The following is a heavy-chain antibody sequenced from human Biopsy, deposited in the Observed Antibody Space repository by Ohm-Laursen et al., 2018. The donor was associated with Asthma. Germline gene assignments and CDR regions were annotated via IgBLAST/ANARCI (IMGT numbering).Heavy chain of an antibody. CDR3: ARVASYGDIYFAIDV. CDR2: GFYSGST. CDR1: RGYIRSYDHH. J-gene: IGHJ6*02. Sequence: SQTLSLTCPVSRGYIRSYDHHWAWIRQPPGKGLEWIGSGFYSGSTHYSPSLARRVSISVDTSMNQFSMTLRSVTAADTAVYFCARVASYGDIYFAIDVWGPGTTASV. D-gene: IGHD4-17*01. V-gene: IGHV4-30-4*01.